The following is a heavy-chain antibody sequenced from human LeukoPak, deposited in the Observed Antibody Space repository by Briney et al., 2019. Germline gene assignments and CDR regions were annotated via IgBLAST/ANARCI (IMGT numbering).Heavy chain of an antibody. CDR3: ARLGVGYYFDY. D-gene: IGHD2-8*01. CDR2: ISSSSRYI. Sequence: KTGGSLRLSCAASGFTFSSYSMNWVRQAPGKGLEWVSSISSSSRYIYYADSVKGRFTISRDNAKNSVYLQMNSLRAEDTAVYYCARLGVGYYFDYWGQGTLVTVSS. CDR1: GFTFSSYS. V-gene: IGHV3-21*01. J-gene: IGHJ4*02.